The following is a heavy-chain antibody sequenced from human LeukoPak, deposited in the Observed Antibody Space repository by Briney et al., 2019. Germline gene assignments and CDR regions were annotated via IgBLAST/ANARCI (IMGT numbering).Heavy chain of an antibody. D-gene: IGHD3-10*01. CDR2: ISSSSSYI. CDR1: GFTFSSYS. V-gene: IGHV3-21*01. Sequence: GGSLRLFCAASGFTFSSYSMNWVRQAPGKGLEWVSSISSSSSYIYYADSVKGRFTISRDNAKNSLYLQMNSLRAEDTAVYYCARDIGYGSGSYYKTFRPFDYWGQGTLVTVSS. J-gene: IGHJ4*02. CDR3: ARDIGYGSGSYYKTFRPFDY.